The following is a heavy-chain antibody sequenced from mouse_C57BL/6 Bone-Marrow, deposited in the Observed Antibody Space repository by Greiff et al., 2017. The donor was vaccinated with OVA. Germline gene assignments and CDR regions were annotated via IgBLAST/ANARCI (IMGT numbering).Heavy chain of an antibody. CDR1: GFTFSNYW. J-gene: IGHJ3*01. CDR2: IRLKSDNYAT. CDR3: TGTTVVETPFAY. D-gene: IGHD1-1*01. Sequence: EVMLVESGGGLVQPGGSMKLSCVASGFTFSNYWMNWVRQSPEKGLEWVAQIRLKSDNYATHYAESVKGRFTISRDDSKSSVYLQMNNLRAEDTGIYYCTGTTVVETPFAYWGQGTLVTVSA. V-gene: IGHV6-3*01.